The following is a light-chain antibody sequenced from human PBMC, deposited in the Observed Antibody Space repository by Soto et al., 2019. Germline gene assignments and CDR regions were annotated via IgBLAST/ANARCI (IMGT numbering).Light chain of an antibody. CDR3: QQYGSSPPSVT. CDR2: GAS. CDR1: QSVSSSY. V-gene: IGKV3-20*01. Sequence: EIVLTQSPGTLSLSPGERATLSCRAIQSVSSSYLAWYQQKPGQAPRLLIYGASSRATGIPDRFSGSGSGTDFTLNISRLEPEDFAVYYCQQYGSSPPSVTFGQGTRLEIK. J-gene: IGKJ5*01.